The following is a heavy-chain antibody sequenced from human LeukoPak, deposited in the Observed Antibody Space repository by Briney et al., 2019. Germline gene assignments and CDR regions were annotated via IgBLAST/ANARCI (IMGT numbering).Heavy chain of an antibody. J-gene: IGHJ5*02. CDR2: IYYSGST. D-gene: IGHD6-13*01. CDR3: ARGVRGSSSWYRENWFDP. Sequence: SETLSLTCTVSGGPISSYYWSWIRQPPGKGLEWVGDIYYSGSTNYNPSLKRRVTISVDTSKNQFSLKLSSVTAADTAVYYCARGVRGSSSWYRENWFDPWGQGTLVAVSS. CDR1: GGPISSYY. V-gene: IGHV4-59*01.